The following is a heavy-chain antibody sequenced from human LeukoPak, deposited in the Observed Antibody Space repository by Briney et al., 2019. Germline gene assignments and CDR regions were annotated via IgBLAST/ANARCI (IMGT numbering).Heavy chain of an antibody. CDR2: INHSGGT. D-gene: IGHD3-9*01. V-gene: IGHV4-34*01. CDR3: ARGQRDLLTGQLNVY. CDR1: GGSFSGYY. J-gene: IGHJ4*02. Sequence: SETLSLTCAVHGGSFSGYYWSWIRQPPGKGLEWIGEINHSGGTNYNPSLKSRVSISVDTSKNQFSLKLSSVTAADTAVYYCARGQRDLLTGQLNVYWGQGTLVTVSS.